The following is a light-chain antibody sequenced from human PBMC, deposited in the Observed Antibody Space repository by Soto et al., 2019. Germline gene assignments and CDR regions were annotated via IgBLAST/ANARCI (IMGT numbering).Light chain of an antibody. Sequence: AIQLTQSPSSLSASVGDRVTITCRASQGISSALAWYQHKPGRAPRLLIYDASSLQSGVSSRFSGSGSGIDFTLTISSLQPEDFATYYCQQFQSYALTFGGGTKLEIK. V-gene: IGKV1-13*02. CDR1: QGISSA. CDR2: DAS. J-gene: IGKJ4*01. CDR3: QQFQSYALT.